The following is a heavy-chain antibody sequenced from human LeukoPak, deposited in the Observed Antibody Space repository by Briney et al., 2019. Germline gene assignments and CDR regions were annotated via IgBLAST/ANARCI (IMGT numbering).Heavy chain of an antibody. Sequence: PGGCLRLSCAASGFTFSSYGMNWVRQAPGKGLEWVSVIYSGGSTYYADSVKGRFTISRDNSKNTLYLQMNSLRAEDTAVYYCARGDLVFFDYWGQGTLVTVSS. J-gene: IGHJ4*02. CDR3: ARGDLVFFDY. CDR1: GFTFSSYG. D-gene: IGHD3-16*01. CDR2: IYSGGST. V-gene: IGHV3-66*01.